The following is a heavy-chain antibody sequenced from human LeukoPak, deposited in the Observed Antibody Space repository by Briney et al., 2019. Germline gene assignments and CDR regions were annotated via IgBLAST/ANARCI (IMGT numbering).Heavy chain of an antibody. CDR3: ARDSEGISRYYYYMDV. V-gene: IGHV3-21*01. J-gene: IGHJ6*03. D-gene: IGHD3-3*02. CDR1: GFTFSSYS. CDR2: ISSSSSYI. Sequence: GGSLRLSCAASGFTFSSYSMNWVRQAPGKGLEWVSSISSSSSYIYYADSVKGRFTISRDNAKNSLYLQMNSLRAEDTAVYYCARDSEGISRYYYYMDVWGKGTTVTVSS.